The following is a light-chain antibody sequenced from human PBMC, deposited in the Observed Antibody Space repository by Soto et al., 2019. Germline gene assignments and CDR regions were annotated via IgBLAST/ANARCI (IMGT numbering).Light chain of an antibody. Sequence: IVMTQSPGTLSVSPGERVTLSCRASQSVSSNLAWYQQRPGQAPRLLIYSVSSRDTDIPARFSGGGSGTEFTLTISDLEPADFGLYYCQQRLNWPITFGQGTRLE. V-gene: IGKV3-15*01. CDR2: SVS. CDR1: QSVSSN. CDR3: QQRLNWPIT. J-gene: IGKJ5*01.